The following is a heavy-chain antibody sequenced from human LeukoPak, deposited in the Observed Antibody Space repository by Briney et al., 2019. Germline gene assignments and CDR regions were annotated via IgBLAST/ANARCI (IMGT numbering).Heavy chain of an antibody. CDR2: IIPIFGTA. CDR3: ARDGSSSWYPIFDY. V-gene: IGHV1-69*06. D-gene: IGHD6-13*01. Sequence: SVKVSCKASGGTFSSYAISWVRQAPGQGLEWMGGIIPIFGTANYAQKFQGRVKITADKSTSTAYMELSSLRSEDTAVYYCARDGSSSWYPIFDYWGQGTLVTVSS. CDR1: GGTFSSYA. J-gene: IGHJ4*02.